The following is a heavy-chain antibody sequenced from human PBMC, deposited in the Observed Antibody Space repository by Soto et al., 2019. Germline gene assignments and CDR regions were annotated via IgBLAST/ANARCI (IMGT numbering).Heavy chain of an antibody. V-gene: IGHV5-51*01. Sequence: GESLKISCKGSGYSFTIYWIGWVRQMPGKGLEWMGIIYPGDSDTRYSPSFQGQVTISADKSISTAYLQWSSLKASDTAMYYCARSPPEYSGYDLAYYFDYWGQGTLVTVS. J-gene: IGHJ4*02. CDR1: GYSFTIYW. CDR3: ARSPPEYSGYDLAYYFDY. CDR2: IYPGDSDT. D-gene: IGHD5-12*01.